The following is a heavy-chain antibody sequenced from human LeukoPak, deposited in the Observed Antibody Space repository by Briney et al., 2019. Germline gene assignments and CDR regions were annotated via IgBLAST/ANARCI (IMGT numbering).Heavy chain of an antibody. CDR3: ARVGVVGDAFDI. J-gene: IGHJ3*02. D-gene: IGHD3-16*01. V-gene: IGHV3-13*04. CDR2: IGTAGDT. Sequence: PGGSLRLSCAASGXTFSSYDMHWVRQATGKGLEWVSAIGTAGDTYYPGSVKGRFTISRENAKNSLYLQMNSLRAGDTAVYYCARVGVVGDAFDIWGQGTMVTVSS. CDR1: GXTFSSYD.